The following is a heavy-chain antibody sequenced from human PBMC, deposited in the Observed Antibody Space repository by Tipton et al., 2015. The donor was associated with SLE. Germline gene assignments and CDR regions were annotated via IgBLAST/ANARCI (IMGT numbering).Heavy chain of an antibody. V-gene: IGHV4-39*07. Sequence: LRLSCTVSGGSISSSSYYWGWIRPPPGKGLEWIGSIYYSGSTYYNPSLKSRVTISVDTSKNQFSLKLSSVTAADTAVYYCARRRGYCSGGSCPYYFDYWGQGTLVTVSS. CDR3: ARRRGYCSGGSCPYYFDY. J-gene: IGHJ4*02. CDR1: GGSISSSSYY. CDR2: IYYSGST. D-gene: IGHD2-15*01.